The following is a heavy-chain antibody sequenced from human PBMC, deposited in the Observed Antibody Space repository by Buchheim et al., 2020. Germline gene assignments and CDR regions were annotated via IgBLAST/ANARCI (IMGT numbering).Heavy chain of an antibody. V-gene: IGHV3-48*03. Sequence: EVQLVESGGGLVQPGGSLRLSCAASGFSFSTSGMNWVRQAPGKGLEWVSYIGSSGTDTDYADSVRGRFTMSRDNAKNSLYLQMSSLRPEASAVYYCASERVSNPYDSWGQGT. CDR3: ASERVSNPYDS. D-gene: IGHD2/OR15-2a*01. CDR2: IGSSGTDT. CDR1: GFSFSTSG. J-gene: IGHJ4*02.